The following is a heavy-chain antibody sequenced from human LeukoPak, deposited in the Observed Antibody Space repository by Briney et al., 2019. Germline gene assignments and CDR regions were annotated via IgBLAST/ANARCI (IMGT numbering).Heavy chain of an antibody. D-gene: IGHD3-3*01. V-gene: IGHV4-59*01. CDR3: ARGSTDYDFWSGYYEGRNWFDP. CDR1: GGSISSYY. J-gene: IGHJ5*02. CDR2: IYYSGST. Sequence: SETLSLTCTVSGGSISSYYWSWIRQPPGKGLEWIGYIYYSGSTNYNPSLKIRVTISVDTSKNQFSLKLSSVTAADTAVYYCARGSTDYDFWSGYYEGRNWFDPWGQGTLVTVSS.